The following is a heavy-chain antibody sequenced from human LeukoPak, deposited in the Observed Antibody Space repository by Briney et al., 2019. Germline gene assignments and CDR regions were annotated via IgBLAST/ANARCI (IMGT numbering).Heavy chain of an antibody. V-gene: IGHV3-7*01. J-gene: IGHJ5*02. Sequence: GGSLRLSCAASGFTFSSYWMSWVRQAPGKGLEWVANIKQDGSEKYYVDSVKGQFTISRDNAKNSLYLQMNSLRAEDTAVYYCARDTRRYYDFWSGYSYNWFDPWGQGTLVTVSS. CDR2: IKQDGSEK. CDR3: ARDTRRYYDFWSGYSYNWFDP. CDR1: GFTFSSYW. D-gene: IGHD3-3*01.